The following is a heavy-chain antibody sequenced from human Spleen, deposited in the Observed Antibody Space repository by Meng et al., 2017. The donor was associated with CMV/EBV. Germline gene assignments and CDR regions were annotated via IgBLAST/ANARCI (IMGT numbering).Heavy chain of an antibody. CDR1: GYRFTDHY. CDR2: IYPNSGGT. J-gene: IGHJ4*02. Sequence: ASVKVSCKASGYRFTDHYFHWVRQAPGQGLEWMGWIYPNSGGTHYAQKFQGRLTVTRDTSISTGYMELSSLGSDDTAVYYCARGGKTPAAMAPDYWGQGTLVTVSS. V-gene: IGHV1-2*02. D-gene: IGHD2-2*01. CDR3: ARGGKTPAAMAPDY.